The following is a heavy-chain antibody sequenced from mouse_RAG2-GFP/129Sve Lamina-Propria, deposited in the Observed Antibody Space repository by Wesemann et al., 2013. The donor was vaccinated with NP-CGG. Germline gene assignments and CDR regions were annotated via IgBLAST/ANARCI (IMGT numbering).Heavy chain of an antibody. CDR3: ARQDLLYPWFAY. V-gene: IGHV5-6-2*01. J-gene: IGHJ3*01. Sequence: LEWVAAINSNGGSTYYPDTVKDRFTISRDNAKNTLYLQMSSLRSEDTALYYCARQDLLYPWFAYWGQGTLVTVSA. D-gene: IGHD2-12*01. CDR2: INSNGGST.